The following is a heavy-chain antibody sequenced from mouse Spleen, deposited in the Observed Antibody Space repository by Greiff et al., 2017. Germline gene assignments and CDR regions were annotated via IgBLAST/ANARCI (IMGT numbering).Heavy chain of an antibody. CDR2: INYDGSST. CDR1: GFTFSDYY. D-gene: IGHD1-1*01. Sequence: EVKLVESEGGLVQPGSSMKLSCTASGFTFSDYYMAWVRQVPEKGLEWVANINYDGSSTYYLDSLKSRFIISRDNAKNILYLQMSSLKSEDTATYYCARGIYYYGSSFSFFDYWGQGTTLTVSS. J-gene: IGHJ2*01. V-gene: IGHV5-16*01. CDR3: ARGIYYYGSSFSFFDY.